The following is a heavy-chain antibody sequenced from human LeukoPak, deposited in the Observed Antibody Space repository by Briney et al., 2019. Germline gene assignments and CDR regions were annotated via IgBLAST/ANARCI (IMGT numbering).Heavy chain of an antibody. CDR1: GFTFDDYA. CDR2: ISGIGCRT. V-gene: IGHV3-43*02. D-gene: IGHD2-15*01. J-gene: IGHJ4*02. CDR3: AKTLPRRWSEGLGY. Sequence: SGGSLRLSCAASGFTFDDYAMHWVRQAPGKGLDWVSVISGIGCRTYYADAVKGRFTISRDNSNNSLYLQMNSLRTDDPALYFCAKTLPRRWSEGLGYWGQGTLVSVSS.